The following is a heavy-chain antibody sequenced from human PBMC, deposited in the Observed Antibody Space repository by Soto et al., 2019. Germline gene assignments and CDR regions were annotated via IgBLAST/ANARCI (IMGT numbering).Heavy chain of an antibody. CDR2: IYHSGST. V-gene: IGHV4-38-2*02. Sequence: PSETLSLTCAVSGYSISSGYYWGWIRQPPGKGLEWIGSIYHSGSTYYNPSLKSRVTISVDTSKNQFSLKLSSVTAADTAVYYCARDTLGSLDQYYFDYWGQGTLVTVSS. CDR1: GYSISSGYY. D-gene: IGHD1-26*01. J-gene: IGHJ4*02. CDR3: ARDTLGSLDQYYFDY.